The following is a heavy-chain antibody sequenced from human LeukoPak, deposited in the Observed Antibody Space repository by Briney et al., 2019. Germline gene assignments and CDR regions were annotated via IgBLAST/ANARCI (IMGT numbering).Heavy chain of an antibody. CDR1: GFTFSSYE. Sequence: GSLRLSCAASGFTFSSYEMNWVRQAPGKGLEWIGSIYYSGSTYYNPSLKSRVTISVDTSKNQFSLKLSSVTAADTAVYYCARHEGSSWTYYFDYWGQGTLVTVSS. V-gene: IGHV4-39*01. CDR3: ARHEGSSWTYYFDY. J-gene: IGHJ4*02. D-gene: IGHD6-13*01. CDR2: IYYSGST.